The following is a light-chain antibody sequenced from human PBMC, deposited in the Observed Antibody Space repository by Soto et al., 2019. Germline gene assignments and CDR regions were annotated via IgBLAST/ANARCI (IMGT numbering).Light chain of an antibody. J-gene: IGLJ1*01. V-gene: IGLV2-14*03. CDR3: SSFTRSNSYV. CDR1: SSDVGAYNY. Sequence: QSVLTQPASVSGPPGQSITISCTGTSSDVGAYNYVSWYQQHPGKVPKLMIYDVSDRPSGVSNRFSGSKSGNTASLTISGLQAEDEADYYCSSFTRSNSYVFGTGTKVTVL. CDR2: DVS.